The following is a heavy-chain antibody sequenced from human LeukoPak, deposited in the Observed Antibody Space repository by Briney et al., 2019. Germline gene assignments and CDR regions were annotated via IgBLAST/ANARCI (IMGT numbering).Heavy chain of an antibody. CDR2: ISSSSSYI. CDR1: GFTFSSYS. Sequence: GGSLRLSCAASGFTFSSYSMNWVRQAPGKGLEWVSSISSSSSYIYYADSVKGRFTISRDNAKNSLYLQMNSLRAEDTAVYYCARDRYYDILTGYHYFDYWGQGPLVTVSS. D-gene: IGHD3-9*01. CDR3: ARDRYYDILTGYHYFDY. J-gene: IGHJ4*02. V-gene: IGHV3-21*01.